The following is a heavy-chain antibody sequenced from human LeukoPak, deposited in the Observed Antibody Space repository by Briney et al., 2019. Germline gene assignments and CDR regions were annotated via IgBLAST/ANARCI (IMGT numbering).Heavy chain of an antibody. Sequence: GGSLRLSCAASGFTFSSYAMSWVRQAPGKGLEWVSAISGSGGSTYYADPVKGRFTISRDNSKNTLYPQMNSLRAEDTAVYYCAKGRIFGVVISSHFDYWGQGTLVTVSS. CDR3: AKGRIFGVVISSHFDY. J-gene: IGHJ4*02. CDR2: ISGSGGST. CDR1: GFTFSSYA. V-gene: IGHV3-23*01. D-gene: IGHD3-3*01.